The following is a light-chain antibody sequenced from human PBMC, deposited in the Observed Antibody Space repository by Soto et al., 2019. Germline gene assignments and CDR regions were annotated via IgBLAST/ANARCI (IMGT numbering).Light chain of an antibody. J-gene: IGKJ1*01. CDR3: QQSYSTTWT. V-gene: IGKV1-39*01. Sequence: DIQMTQSPSSLSASVGDRVTITCRASQGISTYLNWYQQKPGKAPKLLIYAASSLQSGVPSRFSGSGSETDFTLTIGSLQPEDFATYSCQQSYSTTWTLGQGTKVDIK. CDR1: QGISTY. CDR2: AAS.